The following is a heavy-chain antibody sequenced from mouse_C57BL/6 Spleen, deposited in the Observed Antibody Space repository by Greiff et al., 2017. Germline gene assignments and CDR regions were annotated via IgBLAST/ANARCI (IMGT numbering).Heavy chain of an antibody. V-gene: IGHV1-62-2*01. J-gene: IGHJ2*01. Sequence: QVQLKQSGAELVKPGASVKLSCKASGYTFTEYTIHWVKQRSGQGLEWIGWFYPGSGSIKYNEKFKDKATLTADKSSSTVYMELSRLTSEDSAVYFCARHEEEDGSSYSYFDYWGQGTTLTVSS. CDR1: GYTFTEYT. D-gene: IGHD1-1*01. CDR2: FYPGSGSI. CDR3: ARHEEEDGSSYSYFDY.